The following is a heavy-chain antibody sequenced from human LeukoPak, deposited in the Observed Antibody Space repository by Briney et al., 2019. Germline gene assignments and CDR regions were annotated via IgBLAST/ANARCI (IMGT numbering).Heavy chain of an antibody. J-gene: IGHJ5*02. CDR3: ARESGNLGSWFDP. CDR2: ISSNGGST. D-gene: IGHD1-26*01. V-gene: IGHV3-64*01. Sequence: GGSLRLSCAASRFTFSSYAMHWVRQAPGKGLEYVSAISSNGGSTYYANSVKGRFTIPRDNSKNTLYLQMGSLRAEDMAVYYCARESGNLGSWFDPWGQGTLVTVSS. CDR1: RFTFSSYA.